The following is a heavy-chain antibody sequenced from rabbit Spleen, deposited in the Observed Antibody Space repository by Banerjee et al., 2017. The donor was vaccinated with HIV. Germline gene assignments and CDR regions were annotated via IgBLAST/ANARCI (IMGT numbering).Heavy chain of an antibody. CDR1: GFSFSSGYY. J-gene: IGHJ3*01. D-gene: IGHD7-1*01. V-gene: IGHV1S40*01. Sequence: QQLVESGGGLVKPGASLTLTCKASGFSFSSGYYMCWVRQAPGKGLEWIGCITTGSSGSTYYTTWAKGRFTITKTSSTTVTLQMTSLTVADTATYFCARDLHTTGRRNYDMWGQGTLVTVS. CDR2: ITTGSSGST. CDR3: ARDLHTTGRRNYDM.